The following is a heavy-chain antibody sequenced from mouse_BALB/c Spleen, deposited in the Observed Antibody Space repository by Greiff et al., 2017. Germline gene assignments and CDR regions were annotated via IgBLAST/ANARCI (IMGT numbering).Heavy chain of an antibody. CDR2: ISYDGSN. CDR1: GYSITSGYY. J-gene: IGHJ3*01. Sequence: EVQLQESGPGLVKPSQSLSLTCSVTGYSITSGYYWNWIRQFPGNKLEWMGYISYDGSNNYNPSLKNRISITRDTSKNQFFLKLNSVTTEDTATYYCARQTARATGFAYWGQGTLVTVSA. V-gene: IGHV3-6*02. CDR3: ARQTARATGFAY. D-gene: IGHD3-2*01.